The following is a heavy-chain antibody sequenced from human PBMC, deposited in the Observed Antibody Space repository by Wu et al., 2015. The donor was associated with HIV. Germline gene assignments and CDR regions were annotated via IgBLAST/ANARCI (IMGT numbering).Heavy chain of an antibody. CDR3: ARAASFFYDKHGYYRNWYFDV. D-gene: IGHD3-22*01. Sequence: QVQLVQSGAEVKKPGASVKVSCKASGYTFTDFFIHWVRQAPGQGLEWMGWVSPNTGGTNYAQKFQGRVTMTRDTSINTAYMELSSLKSEDTAVYYCARAASFFYDKHGYYRNWYFDVWGRGTLVAVSS. CDR2: VSPNTGGT. J-gene: IGHJ2*01. V-gene: IGHV1-2*02. CDR1: GYTFTDFF.